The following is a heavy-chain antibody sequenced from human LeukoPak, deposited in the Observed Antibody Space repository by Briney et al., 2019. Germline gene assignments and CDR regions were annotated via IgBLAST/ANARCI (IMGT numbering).Heavy chain of an antibody. J-gene: IGHJ4*02. Sequence: PGGSLRLSCAASGFTFRAYSMNWVRQAPGKGPEWVSHISSSSSTIYYADSVKGRFTISRDNGKNSLYLQMSSLRDEDTAVYYCVRGDGWFGELLNFDNWGQGTLVTVSS. D-gene: IGHD3-10*01. V-gene: IGHV3-48*02. CDR1: GFTFRAYS. CDR3: VRGDGWFGELLNFDN. CDR2: ISSSSSTI.